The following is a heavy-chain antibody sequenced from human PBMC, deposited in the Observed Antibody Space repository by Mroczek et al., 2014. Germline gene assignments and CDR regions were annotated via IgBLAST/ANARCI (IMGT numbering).Heavy chain of an antibody. Sequence: QVQLQQWGAGLLKPSETLSLTCAVYGGSFSGYYWSWIRQPPGKGLEWIGEINHSGSTNYNPSLKSRVTISVDTSKNQFSLKLSSVTAADTAVYYCARNNPRVVPAAIFYYYYYMDVWGKGTTVTVSS. D-gene: IGHD2-2*01. V-gene: IGHV4-34*01. CDR1: GGSFSGYY. CDR3: ARNNPRVVPAAIFYYYYYMDV. CDR2: INHSGST. J-gene: IGHJ6*03.